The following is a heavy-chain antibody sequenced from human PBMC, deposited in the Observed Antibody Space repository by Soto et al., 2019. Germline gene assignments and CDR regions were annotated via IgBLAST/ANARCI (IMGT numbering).Heavy chain of an antibody. CDR2: ISSSSSTI. CDR1: GFTFSSYS. V-gene: IGHV3-48*01. D-gene: IGHD4-17*01. J-gene: IGHJ5*02. CDR3: ARDYRTVTTESPGFDP. Sequence: GGSLRLSCAASGFTFSSYSMNWVRQAPGKGLEWVSYISSSSSTIYYADSVKGRFTISRDNAKNSLYLQMNSLRAEDTAVYYCARDYRTVTTESPGFDPWGQGTLVTVSS.